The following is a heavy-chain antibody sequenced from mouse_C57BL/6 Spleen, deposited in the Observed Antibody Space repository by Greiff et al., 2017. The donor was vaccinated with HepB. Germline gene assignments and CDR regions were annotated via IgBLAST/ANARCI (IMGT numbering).Heavy chain of an antibody. CDR3: ARGSIYYGNYIYAMDY. CDR1: GYSFTGYF. J-gene: IGHJ4*01. CDR2: INPYNGDT. V-gene: IGHV1-20*01. D-gene: IGHD2-1*01. Sequence: EVKLVESGPELVKPGDSVKISCKASGYSFTGYFMNWVMQSHGKSLEWIGRINPYNGDTFYNQKFKGKATLTVDKSSSTAHMELRSLTSEDSAVYYCARGSIYYGNYIYAMDYWGQGTSVTVSS.